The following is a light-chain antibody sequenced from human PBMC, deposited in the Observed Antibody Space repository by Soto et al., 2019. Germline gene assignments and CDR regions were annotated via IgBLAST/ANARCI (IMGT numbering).Light chain of an antibody. V-gene: IGLV1-40*01. Sequence: QSVLTQPPSMSGAPGQRVTISCTGSSSDIGAGYDVHWYQQVPGTAPRLLIYGNTNRPSGVPDRFSGSKSGTSASLAITGLQAQDEADYYCQSYDSSLTGSKVFGTGTKLTVL. J-gene: IGLJ1*01. CDR1: SSDIGAGYD. CDR3: QSYDSSLTGSKV. CDR2: GNT.